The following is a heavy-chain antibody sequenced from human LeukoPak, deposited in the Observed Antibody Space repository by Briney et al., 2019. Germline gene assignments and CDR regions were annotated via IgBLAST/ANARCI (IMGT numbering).Heavy chain of an antibody. CDR2: INPSGGST. V-gene: IGHV1-46*01. CDR1: GYTFTSYY. CDR3: AREGLGSGAYGGIDY. Sequence: EASVKVSCKASGYTFTSYYMHWVRQAPGQGLEWMGIINPSGGSTSYAQKFQGRVTMTRDMSTSTVYMELSSLRSEDTAVYYCAREGLGSGAYGGIDYRGQGTLVTVSS. D-gene: IGHD1-26*01. J-gene: IGHJ4*02.